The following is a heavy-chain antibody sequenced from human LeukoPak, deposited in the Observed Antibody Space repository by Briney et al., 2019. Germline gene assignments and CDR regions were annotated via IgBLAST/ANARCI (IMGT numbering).Heavy chain of an antibody. J-gene: IGHJ4*02. Sequence: PSETLSLTCTVSGGSISSYYWSWIRQPPGKGLEWVGYIYYSGSTNYNPSLKSRVTISVDTSKNQFSLKLSSVTAADTAVYYCARWVYSWIVWGQGTLVTVSS. D-gene: IGHD2-2*03. CDR1: GGSISSYY. CDR2: IYYSGST. CDR3: ARWVYSWIV. V-gene: IGHV4-59*01.